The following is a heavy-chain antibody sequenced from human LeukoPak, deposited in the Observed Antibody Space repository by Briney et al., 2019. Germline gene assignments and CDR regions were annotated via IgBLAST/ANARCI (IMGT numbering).Heavy chain of an antibody. D-gene: IGHD6-13*01. Sequence: GGSLRLSCAASGFTFSSYAMSWVRQAPGKRLEWVSAISGSGGSTYYADSVKGRFTISRDNSKNTLYLQMNSLRAEDTAVYYCAKYYSSSWHLFDYWGQGTLVTVSS. J-gene: IGHJ4*02. CDR3: AKYYSSSWHLFDY. V-gene: IGHV3-23*01. CDR1: GFTFSSYA. CDR2: ISGSGGST.